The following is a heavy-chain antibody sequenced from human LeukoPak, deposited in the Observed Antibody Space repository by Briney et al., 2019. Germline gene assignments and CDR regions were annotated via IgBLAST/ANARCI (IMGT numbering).Heavy chain of an antibody. D-gene: IGHD7-27*01. CDR1: GFTFSSYS. J-gene: IGHJ4*02. CDR2: ISSSSSYI. CDR3: ARASWGYDFDC. Sequence: GGSLRLSCAASGFTFSSYSMNWVRQAPGKGLEWVSSISSSSSYIYYADSVKGRFTIPRDNAKNSLYLQMNSLRAEDTAVYYCARASWGYDFDCWGQGTLVTASS. V-gene: IGHV3-21*01.